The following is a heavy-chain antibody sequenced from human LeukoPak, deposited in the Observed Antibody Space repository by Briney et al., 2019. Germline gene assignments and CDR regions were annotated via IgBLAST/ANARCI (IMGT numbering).Heavy chain of an antibody. CDR1: GFTFSSYG. Sequence: GGSLRLSCAASGFTFSSYGVHWVRQAPGRGLEWVALIWYQGSNKYYADSVKGRLTISRDNSKNTLYLQMNSLRAEDTAVYYCAREGPRGNSQFDYWGQGTLVTVSS. D-gene: IGHD2/OR15-2a*01. CDR2: IWYQGSNK. CDR3: AREGPRGNSQFDY. V-gene: IGHV3-33*01. J-gene: IGHJ4*02.